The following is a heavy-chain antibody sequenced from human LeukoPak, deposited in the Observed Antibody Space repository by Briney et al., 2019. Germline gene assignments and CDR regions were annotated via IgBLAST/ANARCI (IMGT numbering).Heavy chain of an antibody. CDR2: IYHSGST. CDR1: GYSISRGYH. V-gene: IGHV4-38-2*02. J-gene: IGHJ4*02. CDR3: ARVNFNPDC. D-gene: IGHD2-21*01. Sequence: PSETLSLTCTVSGYSISRGYHWGWIRQPPGKGLEWMGSIYHSGSTYYNPSLRSRLTMSADTSKNQFSLKLDSVTAADTAVYYCARVNFNPDCWGQGTLVTVSS.